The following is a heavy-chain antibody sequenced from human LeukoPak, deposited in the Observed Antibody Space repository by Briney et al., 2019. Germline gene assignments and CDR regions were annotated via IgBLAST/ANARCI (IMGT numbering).Heavy chain of an antibody. CDR3: ARGDWFDP. CDR2: ISYDGSNK. Sequence: PGGSLRLSCATSGFTFSSYWMHWVRQAPGKGLEWVAVISYDGSNKYYADSVKGRFTISRDNSKNTLYLQMNSLRAEDTAVYYCARGDWFDPWGQGTLVTVSS. J-gene: IGHJ5*02. CDR1: GFTFSSYW. V-gene: IGHV3-30*03.